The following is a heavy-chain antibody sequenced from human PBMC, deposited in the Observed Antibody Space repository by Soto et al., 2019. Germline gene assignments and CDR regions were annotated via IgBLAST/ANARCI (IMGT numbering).Heavy chain of an antibody. CDR1: GYTFTSYG. D-gene: IGHD2-15*01. J-gene: IGHJ4*02. CDR3: ARDFLFHCSGGSCYSDY. CDR2: ISAYNGNT. V-gene: IGHV1-18*01. Sequence: ASVTVSCKASGYTFTSYGIIWVRQAPGQGLEWMGWISAYNGNTNYAQKLQGRVTMTTDTSTSTAYMELRSLRSDDTAVYYCARDFLFHCSGGSCYSDYWGQGTLVTVSS.